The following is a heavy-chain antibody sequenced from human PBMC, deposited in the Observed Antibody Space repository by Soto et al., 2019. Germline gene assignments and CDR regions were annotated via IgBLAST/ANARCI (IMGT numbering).Heavy chain of an antibody. CDR2: ISYDGSNT. J-gene: IGHJ4*02. CDR3: ARDVTGTTNYFDY. CDR1: GITFISHT. Sequence: GGSLRLSCAASGITFISHTMHWVRQAPGKGLECVAVISYDGSNTRYADSVKGRFTISRDMSKDTLYLQMNSLRPEDTGVYYCARDVTGTTNYFDYWGRGTLVTVS. V-gene: IGHV3-30*04. D-gene: IGHD1-7*01.